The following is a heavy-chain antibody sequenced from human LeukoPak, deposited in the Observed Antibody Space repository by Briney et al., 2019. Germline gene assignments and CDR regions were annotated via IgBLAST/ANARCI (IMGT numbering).Heavy chain of an antibody. CDR3: ARDLGSYYEGNDY. D-gene: IGHD1-26*01. CDR2: ISSSSSYI. Sequence: AGGSLRLSCAVSGFTFSSYSMNWVRQAPGKGLEWVSSISSSSSYIYYADSLKGRFTISRDNAKNSPYLQMNSLRAEDTAVYYCARDLGSYYEGNDYWGQGTLVTVSS. J-gene: IGHJ4*02. CDR1: GFTFSSYS. V-gene: IGHV3-21*01.